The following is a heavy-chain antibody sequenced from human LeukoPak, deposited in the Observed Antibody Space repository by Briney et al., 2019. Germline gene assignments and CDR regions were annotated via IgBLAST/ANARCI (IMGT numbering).Heavy chain of an antibody. V-gene: IGHV3-21*01. Sequence: GGSLRLSCAASGFTFSSYSVNWVRQAPGKGLEWVSSISSSSSYIYYADSVKGRFTISRDNAKNSLYLQMNSLRAEDTAVYYCARVRSSWYYFDYWGQGTLVTVSS. CDR1: GFTFSSYS. D-gene: IGHD6-13*01. J-gene: IGHJ4*02. CDR3: ARVRSSWYYFDY. CDR2: ISSSSSYI.